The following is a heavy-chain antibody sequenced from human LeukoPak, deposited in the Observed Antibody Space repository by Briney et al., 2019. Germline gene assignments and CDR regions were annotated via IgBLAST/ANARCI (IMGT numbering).Heavy chain of an antibody. V-gene: IGHV5-51*01. D-gene: IGHD2-2*01. J-gene: IGHJ4*02. CDR1: GYSFTSYW. CDR2: IYPGDSDT. CDR3: ARKVVPAAPEDY. Sequence: GESLKISCKGSGYSFTSYWIGWVRQMPGKGLEWMGMIYPGDSDTRYSASFQGQVTISADKSINTAYLQWSSLKASDSAMYYCARKVVPAAPEDYWGQGTLVTVSS.